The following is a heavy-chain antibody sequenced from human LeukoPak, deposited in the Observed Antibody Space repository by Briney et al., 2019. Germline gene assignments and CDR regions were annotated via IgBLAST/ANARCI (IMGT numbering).Heavy chain of an antibody. Sequence: GASVKVSCKASGYTFTSYGISWVRQAPGQGLEWMGWISAYSGNTNYAQKFQGKVTITADKSTSTAYMDLSSLRFEDTAVYYCARTYCGGDCYSSRGWFDTWGQGTLVTVSS. V-gene: IGHV1-18*01. CDR2: ISAYSGNT. CDR3: ARTYCGGDCYSSRGWFDT. D-gene: IGHD2-21*02. CDR1: GYTFTSYG. J-gene: IGHJ5*02.